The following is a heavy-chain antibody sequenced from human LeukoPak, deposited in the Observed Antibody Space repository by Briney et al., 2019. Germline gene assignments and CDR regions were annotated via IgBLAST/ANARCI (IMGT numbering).Heavy chain of an antibody. V-gene: IGHV4-30-2*01. D-gene: IGHD2-15*01. CDR2: IYHSGST. Sequence: SSETLSLTCTVSGGSISSGGYYWSWIRQPPGKGLEWIGYIYHSGSTYYNPSLKSRVTISVDRSKNQFSLKLSSVTAADTAVYYCARVRIRRGQAEEHWGQGTLVTVSS. CDR1: GGSISSGGYY. CDR3: ARVRIRRGQAEEH. J-gene: IGHJ1*01.